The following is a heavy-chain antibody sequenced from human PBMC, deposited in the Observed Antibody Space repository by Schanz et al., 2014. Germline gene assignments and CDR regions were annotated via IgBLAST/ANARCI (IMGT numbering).Heavy chain of an antibody. CDR1: GITFSGYS. D-gene: IGHD3-16*01. V-gene: IGHV3-48*01. CDR3: ARYYEGAFYPPRHDAFDV. J-gene: IGHJ3*01. CDR2: ISGSSSTK. Sequence: EVQLVESGGGLAQPGGSLRLSCAASGITFSGYSMNWVRQAPGKGLEWVSYISGSSSTKYYADSVKGRFTISRDNGKKPLYLQRNSLGAENTAVYFCARYYEGAFYPPRHDAFDVWGQGTVVTVSS.